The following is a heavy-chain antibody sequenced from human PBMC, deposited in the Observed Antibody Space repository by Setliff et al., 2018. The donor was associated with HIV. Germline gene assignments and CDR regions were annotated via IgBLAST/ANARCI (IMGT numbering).Heavy chain of an antibody. V-gene: IGHV4-38-2*02. Sequence: ETLSLTCTVSGYSISSGYYWGWIRQPPGKGLEWIGSIYHSGITYYNSSLKSRVTISVDTSKNQSSLNLTSVTAADTAVYYCARLGYSGSLVGAFDIWGQGTMVTVSS. CDR2: IYHSGIT. CDR1: GYSISSGYY. D-gene: IGHD1-26*01. CDR3: ARLGYSGSLVGAFDI. J-gene: IGHJ3*02.